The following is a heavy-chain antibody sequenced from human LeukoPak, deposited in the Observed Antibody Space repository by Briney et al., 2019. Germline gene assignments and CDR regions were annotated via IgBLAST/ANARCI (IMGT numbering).Heavy chain of an antibody. Sequence: PGGSLRLSCAASGITFSNYAMNWVRRAPGKGLEWVLTISGSGGSAYYVDSVKGRFTISRDNSRNTLYLQMNSLRAEDTAVYYCATNYYDSSRAASDYWGQGTLVTVSS. CDR2: ISGSGGSA. CDR1: GITFSNYA. CDR3: ATNYYDSSRAASDY. V-gene: IGHV3-23*01. D-gene: IGHD3-22*01. J-gene: IGHJ4*02.